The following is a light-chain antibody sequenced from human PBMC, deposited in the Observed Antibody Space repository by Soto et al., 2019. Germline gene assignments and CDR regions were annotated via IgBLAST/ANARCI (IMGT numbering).Light chain of an antibody. CDR2: EVS. Sequence: QSVLTQPASVSGSPGQSITISCTGTSSDVGGYNYVSWYQQHPGKAPKLMISEVSNRPSGISSRLSGSKSDNTASLTSSGLQAEDGADYYCSSYSSLTSVVFGGGTKLTVL. CDR1: SSDVGGYNY. J-gene: IGLJ2*01. CDR3: SSYSSLTSVV. V-gene: IGLV2-14*01.